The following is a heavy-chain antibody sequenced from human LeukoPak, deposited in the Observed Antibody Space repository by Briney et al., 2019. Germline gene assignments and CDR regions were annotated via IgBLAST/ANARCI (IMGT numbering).Heavy chain of an antibody. Sequence: SETLSLTCTVSGGSIFSYYFNWIRQPPGKRLEWIGYIYSNGITSYNPSLRRRGTISIATSKNQFSLTLRSVTAADTAIYYCARRAYYGTSGYSPASGYFDLWGRGTLVTVSS. CDR3: ARRAYYGTSGYSPASGYFDL. CDR1: GGSIFSYY. V-gene: IGHV4-4*08. J-gene: IGHJ2*01. CDR2: IYSNGIT. D-gene: IGHD3-22*01.